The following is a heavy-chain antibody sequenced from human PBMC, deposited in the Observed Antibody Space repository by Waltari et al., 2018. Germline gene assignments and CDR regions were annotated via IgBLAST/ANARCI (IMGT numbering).Heavy chain of an antibody. Sequence: QVQLQESGPGLVKPSETLSLTCTVSGGSLSSYYWSWIRQPPGKGLEWIGYIYYSGSTNYNPSLKSRVTISVDTSKNQFSLKLSSVTAADTAVYYCARSKVDYYDSSGRGAFDIWGQGTMVTVSS. CDR1: GGSLSSYY. CDR2: IYYSGST. J-gene: IGHJ3*02. CDR3: ARSKVDYYDSSGRGAFDI. V-gene: IGHV4-59*01. D-gene: IGHD3-22*01.